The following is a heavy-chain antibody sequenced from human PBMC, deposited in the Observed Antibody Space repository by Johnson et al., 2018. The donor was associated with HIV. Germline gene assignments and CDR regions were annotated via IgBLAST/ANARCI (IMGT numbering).Heavy chain of an antibody. CDR1: GFTFSSYD. CDR2: IGTAGDP. Sequence: VQLVESGGGLVQPGGSLRLSCAASGFTFSSYDMHWVRQATGKGLEWVSAIGTAGDPYYPGSVKGRFTISRDNSKNTLYLQMSSLRAEDTAVYYCASCESDSSGRGAFDIWGQGTMVTVPS. D-gene: IGHD3-22*01. CDR3: ASCESDSSGRGAFDI. V-gene: IGHV3-13*05. J-gene: IGHJ3*02.